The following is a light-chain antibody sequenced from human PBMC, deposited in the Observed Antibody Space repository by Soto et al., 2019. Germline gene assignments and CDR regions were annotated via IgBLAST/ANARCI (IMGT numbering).Light chain of an antibody. J-gene: IGLJ1*01. CDR1: SSDVGDYNY. V-gene: IGLV2-14*01. CDR2: EVS. Sequence: QTVVTQPASVSGSPGQSITFSCTGTSSDVGDYNYVSWYQQHPGKAPKAIIYEVSKRPSGVSTRFSGSKSGNTASLTISGLQAEDEANYYCSSYTASSTRVFGTGTKLTVL. CDR3: SSYTASSTRV.